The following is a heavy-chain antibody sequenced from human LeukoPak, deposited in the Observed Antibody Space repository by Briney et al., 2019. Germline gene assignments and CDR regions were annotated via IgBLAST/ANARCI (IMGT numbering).Heavy chain of an antibody. V-gene: IGHV3-48*04. CDR3: ARMNYVSSGWGAPFDY. D-gene: IGHD1-7*01. CDR2: IRTSGTNT. J-gene: IGHJ4*02. CDR1: GFTFSSFS. Sequence: GGSLRLSCAASGFTFSSFSMNWVRQAPGKGLDWVSYIRTSGTNTDYTGSVKGRFTISRDNAKNSLYLQMNSLRAEDTAVYYCARMNYVSSGWGAPFDYWGQGTLVTVSS.